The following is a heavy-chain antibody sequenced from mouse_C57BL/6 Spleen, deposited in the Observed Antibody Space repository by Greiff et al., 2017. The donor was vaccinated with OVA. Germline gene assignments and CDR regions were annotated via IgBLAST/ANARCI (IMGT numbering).Heavy chain of an antibody. J-gene: IGHJ2*01. CDR3: ASTVVVPSYFDY. D-gene: IGHD1-1*01. CDR2: IDPEDGET. Sequence: EVQLQQSGAELVKPGASVKLSCTASGFNITDYYMHWVKQRTEQGLEWIGRIDPEDGETKYAPKFQGKATITADTSSNTAYLQLSSLTSEDTAVYDCASTVVVPSYFDYWGQGTTLTVSS. V-gene: IGHV14-2*01. CDR1: GFNITDYY.